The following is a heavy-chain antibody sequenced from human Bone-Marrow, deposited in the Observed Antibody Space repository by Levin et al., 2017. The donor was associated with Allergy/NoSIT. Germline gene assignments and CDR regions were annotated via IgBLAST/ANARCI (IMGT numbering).Heavy chain of an antibody. CDR1: GGSISTYF. CDR2: VSGSGDT. J-gene: IGHJ4*02. D-gene: IGHD2-15*01. CDR3: ARWYCSGGACYPDDY. V-gene: IGHV4-4*07. Sequence: SETLSLTCSVSGGSISTYFWSWIRQTAGKGLECIGRVSGSGDTNYNPSLKSRVSMSVDTSKNQISLKVTSVTAADTAMYYCARWYCSGGACYPDDYWGRGTLVTVSS.